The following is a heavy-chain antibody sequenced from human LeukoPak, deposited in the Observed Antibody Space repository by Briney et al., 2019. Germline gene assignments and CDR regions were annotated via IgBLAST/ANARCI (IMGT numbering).Heavy chain of an antibody. CDR3: VKDRRDSSGHFDY. D-gene: IGHD3-22*01. CDR1: GFTFSSYA. J-gene: IGHJ4*02. CDR2: ISSNGDST. V-gene: IGHV3-64D*06. Sequence: GGSLRLSCSASGFTFSSYAMHWVRQAPGKGLEYVSAISSNGDSTYYADSVKGRFTISRDNSKNTLYLQMSSLRAEDTAVYYCVKDRRDSSGHFDYWGQGTLVTVSS.